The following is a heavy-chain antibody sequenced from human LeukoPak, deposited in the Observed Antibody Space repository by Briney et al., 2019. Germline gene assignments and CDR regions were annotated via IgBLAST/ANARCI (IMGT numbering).Heavy chain of an antibody. CDR3: ARGTVVVPAATNWFDP. D-gene: IGHD2-2*01. J-gene: IGHJ5*02. CDR2: IYHSGST. Sequence: SGTLSLTCAVSGGSISSSNWRSWVRQPPGKGLEWIGEIYHSGSTSYNPSLKSRVTISVDKSKNQFSLKLSSVTAADTAVYYCARGTVVVPAATNWFDPWGQGTLVTVSS. V-gene: IGHV4-4*02. CDR1: GGSISSSNW.